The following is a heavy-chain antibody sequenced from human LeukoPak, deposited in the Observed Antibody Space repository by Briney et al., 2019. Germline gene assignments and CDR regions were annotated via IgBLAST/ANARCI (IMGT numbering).Heavy chain of an antibody. D-gene: IGHD2-2*01. J-gene: IGHJ4*02. CDR1: GYIFSDYY. CDR3: ARDSYGVVVPAAAPAY. Sequence: ASVKVSCKASGYIFSDYYIHWVRQAPGQGLEWMGWINPNSGGTNYAQKFQGRVTMTRDTSISTAYMEVSRLGSDDTAVYYCARDSYGVVVPAAAPAYWGQGTLVTVSS. CDR2: INPNSGGT. V-gene: IGHV1-2*02.